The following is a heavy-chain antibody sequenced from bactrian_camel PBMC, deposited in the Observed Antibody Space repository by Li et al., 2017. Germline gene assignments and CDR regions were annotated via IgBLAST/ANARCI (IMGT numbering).Heavy chain of an antibody. CDR3: AAQRQSGIVCVWSY. CDR1: GFTYPFSAHY. V-gene: IGHV3S44*01. CDR2: SVVGDGTT. J-gene: IGHJ4*01. D-gene: IGHD2*01. Sequence: VQLVESGGGSVQAGGSLKLSCVATGFTYPFSAHYLGWFRQAPGQEREGVASVVGDGTTAYGDSVKGRFTISKDNAKNTLYLQMNSLKPEDTAMYYCAAQRQSGIVCVWSYWGQGTQVTVS.